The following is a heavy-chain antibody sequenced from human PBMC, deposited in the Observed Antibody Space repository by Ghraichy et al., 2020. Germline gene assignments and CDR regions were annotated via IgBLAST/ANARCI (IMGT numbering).Heavy chain of an antibody. D-gene: IGHD5-18*01. Sequence: SLNISCAASGFTFDDYAMHWVRQAPGKGLEWVSGISWNSGSIGYADSVKGRFTISRDNAKNSLYLQMNSLRAEDTALYYCAKDMDTAMTYYFDYWGQGTLVTVSS. CDR1: GFTFDDYA. J-gene: IGHJ4*02. V-gene: IGHV3-9*01. CDR2: ISWNSGSI. CDR3: AKDMDTAMTYYFDY.